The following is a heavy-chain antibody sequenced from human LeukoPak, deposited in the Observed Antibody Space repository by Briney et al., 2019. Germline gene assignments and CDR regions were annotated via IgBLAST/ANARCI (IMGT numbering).Heavy chain of an antibody. CDR3: ARSPSYCSGGSCYSDHFDY. J-gene: IGHJ4*02. CDR2: TFPIFGTA. CDR1: GGTFSRYA. V-gene: IGHV1-69*13. Sequence: ASVKVSCKASGGTFSRYAISWVRQAPGQGLEWRGGTFPIFGTANYAQKFQGRVTIIADESTSTAYVELSSLRSEDTAVYYCARSPSYCSGGSCYSDHFDYWGQGTLVTVSS. D-gene: IGHD2-15*01.